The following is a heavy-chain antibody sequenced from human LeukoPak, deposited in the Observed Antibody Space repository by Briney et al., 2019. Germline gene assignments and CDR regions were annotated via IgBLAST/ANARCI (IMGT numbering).Heavy chain of an antibody. D-gene: IGHD3-10*01. CDR2: ISSNGGST. V-gene: IGHV3-64D*06. Sequence: GGSLRLSCSASGFTFSSYAMHWVRQAPGQGLEYVSSISSNGGSTYYADSVKGRFTISRDNSKNTLYLQMSSLRAEDTAVYYCVTAYGSGSYLRYYYYGMDVWGQGTTVTVSS. CDR1: GFTFSSYA. CDR3: VTAYGSGSYLRYYYYGMDV. J-gene: IGHJ6*02.